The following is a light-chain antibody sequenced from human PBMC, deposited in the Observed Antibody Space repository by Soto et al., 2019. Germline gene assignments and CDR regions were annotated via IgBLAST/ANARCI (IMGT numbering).Light chain of an antibody. CDR1: QSVLYSSNNKNY. CDR3: QPYYSTPYT. J-gene: IGKJ2*01. CDR2: WAS. Sequence: DIVMTQSPDPLAVSLGERATINCKSSQSVLYSSNNKNYLAWYQQKPGQPPKLLIYWASTRESGVPDRFSGSGSGTDSTLTISSLQAEDVAVYYCQPYYSTPYTFGQGTKLEIK. V-gene: IGKV4-1*01.